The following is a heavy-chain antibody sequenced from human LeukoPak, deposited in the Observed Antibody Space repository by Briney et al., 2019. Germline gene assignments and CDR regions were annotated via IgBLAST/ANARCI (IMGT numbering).Heavy chain of an antibody. V-gene: IGHV3-21*01. CDR3: ARDRLGPPGGGRASFDY. CDR2: ISSSSSYI. J-gene: IGHJ4*02. CDR1: GFTFSSYS. D-gene: IGHD1-26*01. Sequence: GGSLRLSCAASGFTFSSYSMNWVRQAPGKGLEWVSSISSSSSYIYYADSVKGRFTISRDNAKNSLYLQMNSLRAEDTAVYYCARDRLGPPGGGRASFDYWGQGTLVTVSS.